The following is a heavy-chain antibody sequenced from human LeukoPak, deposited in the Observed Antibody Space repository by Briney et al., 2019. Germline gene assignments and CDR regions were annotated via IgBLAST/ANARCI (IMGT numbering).Heavy chain of an antibody. Sequence: PGGSLILSCVGSGFNFSSYCMTWVRQAPGKGLEWVANIKDDGSEKYSVDSVKGRFTISRDNAKNLLYLQMSSLRAEDTAVYYCARARIDYWGEGSLVTVSS. CDR1: GFNFSSYC. CDR3: ARARIDY. CDR2: IKDDGSEK. D-gene: IGHD1-14*01. J-gene: IGHJ4*02. V-gene: IGHV3-7*04.